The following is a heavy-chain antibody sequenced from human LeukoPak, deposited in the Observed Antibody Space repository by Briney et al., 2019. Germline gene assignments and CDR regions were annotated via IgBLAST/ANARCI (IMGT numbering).Heavy chain of an antibody. V-gene: IGHV1-8*01. CDR3: ARNDYGDYVKWLYYYYGMDV. Sequence: GASVKLSCKASVYTFTSYDINWLRQATGQGLEWMGWMNPNSGNTGYAQKFQGRVTMTRNTSISTAYMELSSLRSEDTAVYYCARNDYGDYVKWLYYYYGMDVWGQGTTVTVSS. CDR2: MNPNSGNT. CDR1: VYTFTSYD. D-gene: IGHD4-17*01. J-gene: IGHJ6*02.